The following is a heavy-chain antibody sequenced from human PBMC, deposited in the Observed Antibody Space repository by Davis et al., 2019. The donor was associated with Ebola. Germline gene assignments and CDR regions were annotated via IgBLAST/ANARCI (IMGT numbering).Heavy chain of an antibody. CDR1: GFTFSSNW. CDR2: TNSDGSIT. D-gene: IGHD2-2*01. Sequence: GESLKISCAASGFTFSSNWMHWVRQAPGKGLAWVSRTNSDGSITSYADSVKGRFSISRDSTSNTLYLQMNGLRAEDTAVYYCARSSYQPDYWGQGTLVTVSS. CDR3: ARSSYQPDY. V-gene: IGHV3-74*01. J-gene: IGHJ4*02.